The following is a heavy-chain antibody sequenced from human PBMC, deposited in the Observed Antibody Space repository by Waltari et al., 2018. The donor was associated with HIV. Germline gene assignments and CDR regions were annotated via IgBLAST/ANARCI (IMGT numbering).Heavy chain of an antibody. V-gene: IGHV3-30*02. CDR3: ARDPSPPILYDILTGYYFDY. CDR2: VRYDGSNK. J-gene: IGHJ4*02. Sequence: VQLVGSGGGVVERGGSLRLSCAASGFTFTTYALPGVCQAPGKGREWVAFVRYDGSNKYYADSVKGRFTISRDNSKNTLYLQMNSLRADDTAVYYCARDPSPPILYDILTGYYFDYWGQGTLVTVSS. D-gene: IGHD3-9*01. CDR1: GFTFTTYA.